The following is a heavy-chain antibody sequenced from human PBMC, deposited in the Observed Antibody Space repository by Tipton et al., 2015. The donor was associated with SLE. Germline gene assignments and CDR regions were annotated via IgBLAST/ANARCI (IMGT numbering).Heavy chain of an antibody. V-gene: IGHV3-30*04. D-gene: IGHD5-24*01. CDR3: ARDGDDDGAFDI. CDR1: GLTFNVYA. Sequence: LSLTCAAYGLTFNVYAMHWVRQAPGEGLEWVSTISYDGTNKYYADSVKGRFTTSRDNSQNTLYLQMQSLRPEDTAVYYCARDGDDDGAFDIWGQGTMVSVSS. CDR2: ISYDGTNK. J-gene: IGHJ3*02.